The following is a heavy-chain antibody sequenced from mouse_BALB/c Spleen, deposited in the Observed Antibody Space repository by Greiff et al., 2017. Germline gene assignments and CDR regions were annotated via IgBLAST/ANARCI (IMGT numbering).Heavy chain of an antibody. CDR2: INPSNGRT. Sequence: QVQLQQPGAELVKPGASVKLSCKASGYTFTSYWMHWVKQRPGQGLEWIGEINPSNGRTNYNEKFKSKATLTVDKSSSTAYMQLSSLTSEDSAVYYCARVHYYGLYAMDYWGQGTSVTVSS. D-gene: IGHD1-2*01. J-gene: IGHJ4*01. V-gene: IGHV1S81*02. CDR1: GYTFTSYW. CDR3: ARVHYYGLYAMDY.